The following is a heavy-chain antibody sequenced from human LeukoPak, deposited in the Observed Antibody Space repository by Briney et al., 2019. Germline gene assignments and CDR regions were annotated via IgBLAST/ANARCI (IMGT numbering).Heavy chain of an antibody. Sequence: GESLKISCKGSGYSFTNYWIGSVRQTPGKGLEWMGIIYPGDSDTRYSPSFQGQVTISADKSISTAYLQWSSLKASDSAMYYCARVRDGYKESWGQGTLVTVSS. CDR3: ARVRDGYKES. CDR2: IYPGDSDT. V-gene: IGHV5-51*01. CDR1: GYSFTNYW. D-gene: IGHD5-24*01. J-gene: IGHJ5*02.